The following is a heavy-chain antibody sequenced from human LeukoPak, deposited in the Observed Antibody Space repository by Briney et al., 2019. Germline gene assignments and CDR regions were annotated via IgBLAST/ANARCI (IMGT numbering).Heavy chain of an antibody. CDR1: GGSISSYY. J-gene: IGHJ6*02. CDR2: IYYSGST. V-gene: IGHV4-59*01. Sequence: SETLSLTCTVSGGSISSYYWSWIRQPPGKGLEWIGYIYYSGSTNYNPSLKSRVTISVDTSKNQFSLKLSSVTAADTAVYYCARVGYGPFPFYYYGMDVWGQGTTVTVSS. CDR3: ARVGYGPFPFYYYGMDV. D-gene: IGHD6-13*01.